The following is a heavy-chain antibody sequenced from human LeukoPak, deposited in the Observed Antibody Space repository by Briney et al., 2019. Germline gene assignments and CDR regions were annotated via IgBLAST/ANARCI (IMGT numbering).Heavy chain of an antibody. V-gene: IGHV3-23*01. J-gene: IGHJ4*02. Sequence: GASLRLSCAASGFTFYSYAMSWVRQAPGKGLEWVSSIGRGGDTTYYADSVKGRFTISRDNSKNTPYLQMNSPRAEDTAVYYCARNGDYWGQGTLVTVSS. CDR1: GFTFYSYA. CDR3: ARNGDY. CDR2: IGRGGDTT. D-gene: IGHD2-8*01.